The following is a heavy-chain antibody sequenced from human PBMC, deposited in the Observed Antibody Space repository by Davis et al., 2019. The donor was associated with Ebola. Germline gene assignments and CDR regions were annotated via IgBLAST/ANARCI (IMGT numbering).Heavy chain of an antibody. CDR3: AKDMWELLILDY. D-gene: IGHD1-26*01. V-gene: IGHV3-43*02. CDR1: GFTFDDYA. J-gene: IGHJ4*02. CDR2: ISGDGGST. Sequence: GESLKISCAASGFTFDDYAMHWVRQAPGKGLEWVSLISGDGGSTYYTDSVKGRFTISRDNSKNSLYLQMNSLRTEDTALYYCAKDMWELLILDYWGQGTLVTVSS.